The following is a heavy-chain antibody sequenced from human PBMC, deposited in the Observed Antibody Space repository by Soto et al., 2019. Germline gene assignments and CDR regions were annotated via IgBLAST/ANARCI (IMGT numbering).Heavy chain of an antibody. CDR3: AKVGCSGGSCYSSPHFDY. V-gene: IGHV3-23*01. Sequence: LRLSCAASGFTFSSYAMSWVRQAPGKGLEWVSAISGSGGSTYYADSVKGRFTISRDNSKNTLYLQMNSLRAEDTAVYYCAKVGCSGGSCYSSPHFDYWGQGTLVTVSS. CDR2: ISGSGGST. CDR1: GFTFSSYA. D-gene: IGHD2-15*01. J-gene: IGHJ4*02.